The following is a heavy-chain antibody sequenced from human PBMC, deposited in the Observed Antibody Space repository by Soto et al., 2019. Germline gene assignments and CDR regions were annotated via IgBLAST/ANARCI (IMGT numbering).Heavy chain of an antibody. J-gene: IGHJ4*02. Sequence: TLALPLTFSGGSISSGGYYWGWVRPHPGKGLEWIGYIYYSGSTYYNPSLKSRVTISVDTSKNQFSLKLSSVTAADTAVYYCARGAKGGDYGIDYWGQGTLVTVSS. CDR2: IYYSGST. CDR1: GGSISSGGYY. D-gene: IGHD4-17*01. V-gene: IGHV4-31*03. CDR3: ARGAKGGDYGIDY.